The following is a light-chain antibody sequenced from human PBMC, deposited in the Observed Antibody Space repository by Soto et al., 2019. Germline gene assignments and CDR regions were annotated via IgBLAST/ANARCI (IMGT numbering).Light chain of an antibody. Sequence: DIQMTQSPSSVSASVGDRVTITCRASQGISSWVAWYQQKPGKAPNLLIYAASSLQSGVPSRFSVSRSGTEFTLTISSLQPEDFATYYCQQADTFPLTFGGGTMVEIK. CDR2: AAS. CDR3: QQADTFPLT. J-gene: IGKJ4*01. V-gene: IGKV1-12*01. CDR1: QGISSW.